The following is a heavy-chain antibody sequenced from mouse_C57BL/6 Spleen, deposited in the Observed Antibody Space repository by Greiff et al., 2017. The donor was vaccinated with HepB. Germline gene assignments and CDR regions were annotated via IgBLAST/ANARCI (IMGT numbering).Heavy chain of an antibody. Sequence: VQLQQPGAELVKPGASVKLSCKASGYTFTSYWMQWVKQRPGQGLEWIGEIDPSDSYTNYNQKFKGKAKLTVDTSSSTAYMQLSSLTSEDSAVYYCARWGYYYGSSPSFAYWGQGTLVTVSA. CDR2: IDPSDSYT. V-gene: IGHV1-50*01. J-gene: IGHJ3*01. D-gene: IGHD1-1*01. CDR1: GYTFTSYW. CDR3: ARWGYYYGSSPSFAY.